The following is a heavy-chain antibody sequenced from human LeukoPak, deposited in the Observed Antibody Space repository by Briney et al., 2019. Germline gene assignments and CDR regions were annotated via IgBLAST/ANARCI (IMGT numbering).Heavy chain of an antibody. CDR2: INWNGGST. Sequence: PGGSLRLSCAASGFTFDDYGMSWVRQAPGKGLEWVSGINWNGGSTGYADSVKGRFTISRDNAKNSLYLQMNSLRAEDTAVYYCVMGGPYYDFWSGYYGAFDIWGQGTMVTVSS. V-gene: IGHV3-20*04. CDR3: VMGGPYYDFWSGYYGAFDI. D-gene: IGHD3-3*01. CDR1: GFTFDDYG. J-gene: IGHJ3*02.